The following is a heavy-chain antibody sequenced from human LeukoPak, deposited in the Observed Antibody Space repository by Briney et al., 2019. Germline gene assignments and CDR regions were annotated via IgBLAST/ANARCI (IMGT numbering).Heavy chain of an antibody. CDR2: IYPGDSHI. V-gene: IGHV5-51*01. J-gene: IGHJ3*02. CDR1: GYSFTNYW. CDR3: ARAPPGDYYGSGSYAFDI. D-gene: IGHD3-10*01. Sequence: GESLKISCKGSGYSFTNYWIGWVRQMPGKGLEWMGTIYPGDSHIKYSPSFQGQVTISADKSINTAYLQWSSLKASDTAMYYCARAPPGDYYGSGSYAFDIWGQGTMVTVSS.